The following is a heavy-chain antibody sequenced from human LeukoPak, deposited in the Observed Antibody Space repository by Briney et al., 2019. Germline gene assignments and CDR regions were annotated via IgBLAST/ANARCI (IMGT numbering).Heavy chain of an antibody. CDR3: AKVLYYYDSSGSYIDY. V-gene: IGHV3-23*01. J-gene: IGHJ4*02. D-gene: IGHD3-22*01. CDR2: ISGGGAST. Sequence: GASLRLSCAASGFTFDNYAMTWVRQAPGKGLEWVSTISGGGASTYYSDSVRGRFTVSRDNSKNTLYLQMNSLRAEDTAVYYCAKVLYYYDSSGSYIDYWGQGTLVTVSS. CDR1: GFTFDNYA.